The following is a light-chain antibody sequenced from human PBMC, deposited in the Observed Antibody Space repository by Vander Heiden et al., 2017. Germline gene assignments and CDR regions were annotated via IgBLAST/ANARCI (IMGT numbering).Light chain of an antibody. CDR3: MQALQTPFT. Sequence: IVMTQSPLSLPVTPGEPASISCRSSQSRLHSNGYNYLDWYLQKPGQSPQLLIYLGSNRASGVPDRFSGSGSGTDFTLKISRVEAEDVGVYYCMQALQTPFTFGPGTKVDIK. CDR1: QSRLHSNGYNY. J-gene: IGKJ3*01. V-gene: IGKV2-28*01. CDR2: LGS.